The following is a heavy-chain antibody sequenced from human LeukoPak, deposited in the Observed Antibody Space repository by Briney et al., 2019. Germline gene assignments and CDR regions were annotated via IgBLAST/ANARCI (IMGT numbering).Heavy chain of an antibody. J-gene: IGHJ4*02. V-gene: IGHV3-23*01. CDR1: GFTFSSYA. D-gene: IGHD4/OR15-4a*01. CDR2: SGSGGDT. CDR3: AKARGATYGTYYFDY. Sequence: GGSLRLSCAASGFTFSSYAMNWARQAPGKGLEWVSISGSGGDTYYADSVKGRFTISRDNSKNTLYLQMNSLRAEDTAVYYCAKARGATYGTYYFDYWGRGTLVTVSS.